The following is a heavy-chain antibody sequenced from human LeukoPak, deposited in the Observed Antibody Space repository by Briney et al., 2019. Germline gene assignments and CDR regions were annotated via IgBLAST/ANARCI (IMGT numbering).Heavy chain of an antibody. V-gene: IGHV3-23*01. CDR2: ISASGGST. CDR1: GFTFSSSA. J-gene: IGHJ1*01. Sequence: GGSLRLSCAASGFTFSSSAMSWVRQVPGKGLEWVSGISASGGSTSYADSVKGRFTISRDNSKNTLYLQMNSLRAEDTAVYYCARAHYYGSGSYYQYFQHWGQGTLVTVSS. CDR3: ARAHYYGSGSYYQYFQH. D-gene: IGHD3-10*01.